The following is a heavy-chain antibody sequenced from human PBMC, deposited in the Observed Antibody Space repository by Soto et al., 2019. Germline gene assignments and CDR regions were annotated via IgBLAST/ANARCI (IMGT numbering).Heavy chain of an antibody. Sequence: EVQLLESGGGLVQPGGSLTLSCAASGFTFNNYAMSWVRQAPGKGLEWVSGISASGSRTFYADSVKGRFTVSRDFSKNTLSLQKDSLRAEDTAVYFCGKDPNGDYVGGFEFSGPGTMVTVSS. CDR1: GFTFNNYA. V-gene: IGHV3-23*01. CDR2: ISASGSRT. CDR3: GKDPNGDYVGGFEF. D-gene: IGHD4-17*01. J-gene: IGHJ3*01.